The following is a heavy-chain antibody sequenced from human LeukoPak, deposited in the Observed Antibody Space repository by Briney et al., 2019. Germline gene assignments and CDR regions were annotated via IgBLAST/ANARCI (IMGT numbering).Heavy chain of an antibody. CDR2: ISGSSSSSV. D-gene: IGHD2-15*01. CDR3: AQKGGADI. J-gene: IGHJ4*02. Sequence: GGSLRLSCAASGFTFSRFGMNWVHQAPGKGLEWVSYISGSSSSSVSYADSVKGRFTISRDNAKNALYLQMNSLREEDTAVYYCAQKGGADIWGRGTLVTVSS. CDR1: GFTFSRFG. V-gene: IGHV3-48*02.